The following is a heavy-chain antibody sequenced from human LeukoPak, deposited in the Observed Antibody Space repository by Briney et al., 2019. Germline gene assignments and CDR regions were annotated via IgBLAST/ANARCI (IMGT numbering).Heavy chain of an antibody. CDR3: ARVPGGNWGDFDY. Sequence: GRSLRLSCAASGFTFSSYAMHWVRQAPGKGLEWVAVISYDGSYKYYADSVKGRFTIPRDNSKNTLYLQMNSLRAEDTAVYYCARVPGGNWGDFDYWGQGTLVTVSS. J-gene: IGHJ4*02. CDR1: GFTFSSYA. V-gene: IGHV3-30-3*01. CDR2: ISYDGSYK. D-gene: IGHD4-23*01.